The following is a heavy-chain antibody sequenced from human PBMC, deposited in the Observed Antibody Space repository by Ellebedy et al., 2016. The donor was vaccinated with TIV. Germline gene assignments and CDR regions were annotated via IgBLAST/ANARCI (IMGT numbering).Heavy chain of an antibody. J-gene: IGHJ6*02. Sequence: AASVKVSCKASGGTFSSYSINWVRQAPGQGLEWMGRIIPILDITNYAQKFQGRVTITADKSTSTAYMELSSLRSEDTAVYYCAFSVRGLSGYYYGMDVWGQGTTVTVSS. CDR2: IIPILDIT. CDR3: AFSVRGLSGYYYGMDV. CDR1: GGTFSSYS. V-gene: IGHV1-69*02. D-gene: IGHD3-16*02.